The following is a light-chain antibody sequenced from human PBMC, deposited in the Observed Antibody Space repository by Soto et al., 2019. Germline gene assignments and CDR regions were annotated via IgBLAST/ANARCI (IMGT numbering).Light chain of an antibody. V-gene: IGLV2-14*01. Sequence: QSVLTQPASVSASPGQSITISCTGTTSDIGGYDYVSWYQRPPGKAPRLLIYEVSNRPSGVSNRFSGSKSGNTASLTISGLQADDEADYYCSSYTGSSTFVIFGGGTKVTVL. CDR1: TSDIGGYDY. CDR3: SSYTGSSTFVI. CDR2: EVS. J-gene: IGLJ2*01.